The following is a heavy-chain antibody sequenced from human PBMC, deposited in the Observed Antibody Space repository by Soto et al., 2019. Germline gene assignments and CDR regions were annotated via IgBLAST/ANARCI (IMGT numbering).Heavy chain of an antibody. CDR1: GSITNHH. Sequence: QVHLVQSGAEVKKPGASVNVSCQASGSITNHHMHWVRQAPGQGLERMGIFNPSGLSTTYAQKFQGRVTITRDTSTSTVYMELSSLTSEDTAVDFCAKVTHRGPIAGAGPLGSWGQGTLVIVSS. J-gene: IGHJ4*02. CDR2: FNPSGLST. D-gene: IGHD6-19*01. V-gene: IGHV1-46*01. CDR3: AKVTHRGPIAGAGPLGS.